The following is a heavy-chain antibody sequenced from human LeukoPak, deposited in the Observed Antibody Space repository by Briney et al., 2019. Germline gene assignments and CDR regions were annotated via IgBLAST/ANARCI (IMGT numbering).Heavy chain of an antibody. V-gene: IGHV1-18*01. Sequence: ASVKVSCKASGYTFTSYGISWVRQAPGQGLEWMGWISAYNGNTNYAQKLQGRVTMTTDTSTSTAYMELRSLRSDDTAVYYCARDFGWFGELSAGHFDYWGQGTLVTVSS. CDR1: GYTFTSYG. D-gene: IGHD3-10*01. CDR3: ARDFGWFGELSAGHFDY. J-gene: IGHJ4*02. CDR2: ISAYNGNT.